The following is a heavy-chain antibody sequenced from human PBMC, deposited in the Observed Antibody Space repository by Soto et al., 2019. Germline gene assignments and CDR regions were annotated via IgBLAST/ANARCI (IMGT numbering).Heavy chain of an antibody. CDR2: IYYSGST. D-gene: IGHD4-17*01. Sequence: QVQLQESGPGLVKPSQTLSLTCTVSGGSISSGGYYWSWIRQHPGKGLEWIGYIYYSGSTYYNPSLTSRVTISVDPSKSQFSLKLSSVPAADTAVYYCARAAQILDDYGDYGWFDPWGQGTLVTVSS. V-gene: IGHV4-31*03. CDR1: GGSISSGGYY. J-gene: IGHJ5*02. CDR3: ARAAQILDDYGDYGWFDP.